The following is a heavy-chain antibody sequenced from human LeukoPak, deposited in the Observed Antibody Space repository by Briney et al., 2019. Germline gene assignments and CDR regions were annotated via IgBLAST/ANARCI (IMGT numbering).Heavy chain of an antibody. J-gene: IGHJ4*02. CDR3: ASSGSYRFDY. CDR1: GFTFSSYS. Sequence: GGSLRLSCAASGFTFSSYSMNWVRQAPGKGLEWVSHITASGIAMFYADSVKGRFTISRDNAKNSLHLQMNSLRDEDTAVYYCASSGSYRFDYWGQGTLVTVSS. CDR2: ITASGIAM. V-gene: IGHV3-48*02. D-gene: IGHD1-26*01.